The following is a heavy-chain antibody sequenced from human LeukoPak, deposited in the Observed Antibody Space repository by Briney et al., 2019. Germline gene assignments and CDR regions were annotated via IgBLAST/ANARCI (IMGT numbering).Heavy chain of an antibody. J-gene: IGHJ4*02. CDR2: ISSSSTYI. CDR3: AREGRSSGWYYFDY. D-gene: IGHD6-19*01. V-gene: IGHV3-21*01. Sequence: GGSLRLSCAASGFTFSTYTMNWVRQVPGKGLEWVSSISSSSTYIYYAGSVQGRFTISRDNAKNSLYLQMNSLRAEDTAVYYCAREGRSSGWYYFDYWGQGTLVTISS. CDR1: GFTFSTYT.